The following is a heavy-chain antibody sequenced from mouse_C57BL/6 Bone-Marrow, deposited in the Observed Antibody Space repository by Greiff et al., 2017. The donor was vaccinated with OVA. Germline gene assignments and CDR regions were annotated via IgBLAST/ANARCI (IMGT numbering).Heavy chain of an antibody. CDR1: GYTFTSYR. CDR3: ASAVFAY. Sequence: VQLQQPGAELVKPGASVKLSCKASGYTFTSYRMPWIKQRPGQGLEWIGEIDPSDSYTNYNQKFKGKATLTVDTSSSTAYMQLSSLTSEDSAVYYCASAVFAYWGQGTLVTVSA. J-gene: IGHJ3*01. CDR2: IDPSDSYT. V-gene: IGHV1-50*01.